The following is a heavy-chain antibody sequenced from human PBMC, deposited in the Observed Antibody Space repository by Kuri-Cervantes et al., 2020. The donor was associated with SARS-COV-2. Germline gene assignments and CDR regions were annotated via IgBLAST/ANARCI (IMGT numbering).Heavy chain of an antibody. CDR1: GFNFSRTD. Sequence: GESLKTSCAASGFNFSRTDMHWVRQAPGEGLEWVAVISHDGKNKKRIASGKARFTISRDNSQNTLYLHMKSLRSEDTAMYYCAKDRVGVQDFWGQGTLVTVSS. CDR3: AKDRVGVQDF. D-gene: IGHD2-21*01. V-gene: IGHV3-30*18. CDR2: ISHDGKNK. J-gene: IGHJ4*02.